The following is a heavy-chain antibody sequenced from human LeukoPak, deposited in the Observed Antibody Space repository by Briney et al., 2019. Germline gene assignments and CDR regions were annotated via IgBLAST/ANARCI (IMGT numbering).Heavy chain of an antibody. CDR2: TYYRSKWYN. Sequence: SQTLSLTCAISGDSVSSINGAWNWIRQSPSRGLEWLGRTYYRSKWYNDYAESLISRITISPVTSKNQFSLQLYSVTPEDTAVYYCARDVGTTGWHTFDYWGQGTLVTVSS. D-gene: IGHD3-9*01. J-gene: IGHJ4*02. CDR3: ARDVGTTGWHTFDY. V-gene: IGHV6-1*01. CDR1: GDSVSSINGA.